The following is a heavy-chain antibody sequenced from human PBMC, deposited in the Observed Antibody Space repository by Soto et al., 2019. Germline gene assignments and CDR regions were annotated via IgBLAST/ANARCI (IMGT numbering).Heavy chain of an antibody. J-gene: IGHJ3*02. CDR3: ARYSGNYQDAFDI. CDR2: INGGSGKT. CDR1: GFTFTLYS. D-gene: IGHD1-26*01. Sequence: QVQLVQSGAEVKKPGASVKVSCRASGFTFTLYSMHWVRQAPGQRLEWMGWINGGSGKTKYSQKFQGRVTIARDTSASPAYMEVSSLRSEDTAGYYCARYSGNYQDAFDIWGQGTMVTVSS. V-gene: IGHV1-3*01.